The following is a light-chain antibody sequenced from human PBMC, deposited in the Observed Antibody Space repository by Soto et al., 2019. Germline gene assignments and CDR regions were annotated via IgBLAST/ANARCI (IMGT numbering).Light chain of an antibody. V-gene: IGKV3-20*01. CDR3: HQYGSALT. Sequence: ASRASQSVSSYLAWYQQKPGQAPRLLIYGASSRATGIPDRFSGSGSGTDFTLTSCRLEREDSAAYYWHQYGSALTFAQGTRLEIK. CDR2: GAS. J-gene: IGKJ5*01. CDR1: QSVSSY.